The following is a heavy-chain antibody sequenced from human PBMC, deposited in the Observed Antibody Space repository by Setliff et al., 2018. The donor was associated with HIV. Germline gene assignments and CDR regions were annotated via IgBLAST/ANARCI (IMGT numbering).Heavy chain of an antibody. CDR1: GFTFSSFA. CDR2: ISGSGGST. V-gene: IGHV3-23*01. Sequence: PGGSLRLSCAASGFTFSSFAMSWVRQAPGKGLEWVSGISGSGGSTYYADSVKGRFTISRDNSKSTLYLQMNSLRAEDTAVYFCAKDYYDFVWGSSLAYWGQGTLVTVSS. CDR3: AKDYYDFVWGSSLAY. J-gene: IGHJ4*02. D-gene: IGHD3-16*01.